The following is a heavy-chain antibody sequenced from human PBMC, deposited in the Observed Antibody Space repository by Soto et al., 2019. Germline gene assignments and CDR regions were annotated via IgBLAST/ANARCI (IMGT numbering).Heavy chain of an antibody. J-gene: IGHJ3*02. Sequence: EVQLVESGGGVVKPGGSLRLSCAASGFTFSSYSMNWVRQAPGKGLEWVSSISSSSSYIYYADSVKGRFTISRDNAKNSLYLQMNSLRAEDTAVYYCAREKGYCSGGSCYEIDAFDIWGQGTMVTVSS. CDR1: GFTFSSYS. V-gene: IGHV3-21*01. D-gene: IGHD2-15*01. CDR2: ISSSSSYI. CDR3: AREKGYCSGGSCYEIDAFDI.